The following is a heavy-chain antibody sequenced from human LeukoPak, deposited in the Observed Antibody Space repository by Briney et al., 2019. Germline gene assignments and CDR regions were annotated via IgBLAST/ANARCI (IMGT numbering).Heavy chain of an antibody. CDR3: AAKWLLRRY. V-gene: IGHV3-66*01. J-gene: IGHJ4*02. CDR1: GFTVSSNY. D-gene: IGHD3-22*01. Sequence: GGSLRLSCTASGFTVSSNYMTWVRQAPGKGLECVSLIHSGGTTDYADSVKGRFTISRDNSKNMLYLQMNSLRVEDTAVYYCAAKWLLRRYWGQGTLVTVSS. CDR2: IHSGGTT.